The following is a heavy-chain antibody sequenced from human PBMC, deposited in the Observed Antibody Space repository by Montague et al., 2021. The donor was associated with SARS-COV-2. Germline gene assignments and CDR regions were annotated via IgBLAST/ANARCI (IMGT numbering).Heavy chain of an antibody. J-gene: IGHJ3*01. CDR3: ARHKDVSGWYEDAFDV. CDR1: GGSISSSNYY. CDR2: IYYGGST. D-gene: IGHD6-19*01. V-gene: IGHV4-39*02. Sequence: SETLSLTCCVSGGSISSSNYYWGWIRQPPGKGLEWIGSIYYGGSTYYNPSLKSRFTIPVDSSKNHFSLNLTSVTAADTAVYYCARHKDVSGWYEDAFDVWGPGTTVIVSS.